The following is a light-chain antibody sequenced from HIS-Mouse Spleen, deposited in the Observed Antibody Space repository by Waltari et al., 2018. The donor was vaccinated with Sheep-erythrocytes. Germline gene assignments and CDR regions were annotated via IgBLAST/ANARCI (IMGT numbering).Light chain of an antibody. V-gene: IGKV2-28*01. CDR2: LGS. CDR3: MKALQNPVGYT. Sequence: DIVMTQSPLSLPVTPGEPASISCRSSPSLLHSNGYNYLDWYLQNPGQAARLLIYLGSSRASGVPYRFSGSGSGTDFTMKISRVEAEDVGVYYCMKALQNPVGYTFGQGTKLEIK. J-gene: IGKJ2*01. CDR1: PSLLHSNGYNY.